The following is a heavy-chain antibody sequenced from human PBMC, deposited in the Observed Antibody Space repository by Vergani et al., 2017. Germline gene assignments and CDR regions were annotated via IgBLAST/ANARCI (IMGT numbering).Heavy chain of an antibody. Sequence: QLQLQESGPGLVKPSETLSLICSVSGGSISSSTYYWGWIRQPPGKGPEWIGSIYYSGSTYYNPSLKSRVTISVDTSKNQFSLKLSSVTAADTAVYYCAREPALDDAFDIWGQGTMVTVSS. V-gene: IGHV4-39*07. CDR2: IYYSGST. CDR3: AREPALDDAFDI. J-gene: IGHJ3*02. CDR1: GGSISSSTYY.